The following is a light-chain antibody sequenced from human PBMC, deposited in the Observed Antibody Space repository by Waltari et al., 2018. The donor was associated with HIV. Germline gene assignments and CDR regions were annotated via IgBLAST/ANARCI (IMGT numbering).Light chain of an antibody. CDR3: QQYSTHYA. V-gene: IGKV1-5*03. J-gene: IGKJ2*01. CDR2: RTS. Sequence: DIQMTQSPSNLSASVGDTVVITCRASQSIDSWLAWYQQKPGRAPRLLVSRTSLLESGVSSRFLGSGSGTEFTLTIRSLQPDDIGTYYCQQYSTHYAFGQGTRVE. CDR1: QSIDSW.